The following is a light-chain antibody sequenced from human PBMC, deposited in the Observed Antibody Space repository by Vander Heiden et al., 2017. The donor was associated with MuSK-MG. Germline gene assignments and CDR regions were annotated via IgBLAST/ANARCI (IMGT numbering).Light chain of an antibody. CDR3: QQDKYFPLT. V-gene: IGKV3-15*01. Sequence: TAMPHSPGTLSVSPGDRVTLSCRASQGIRNSLAWYHQKPGQAPRLLVYDATSRASGVPARFRGSGSGTEFTLTISSLQSEDFAVYYCQQDKYFPLTFGGGTKVDVK. CDR2: DAT. J-gene: IGKJ4*01. CDR1: QGIRNS.